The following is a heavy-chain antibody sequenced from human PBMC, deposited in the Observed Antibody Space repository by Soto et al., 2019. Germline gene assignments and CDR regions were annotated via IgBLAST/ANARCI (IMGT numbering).Heavy chain of an antibody. CDR2: IYYSGST. CDR3: SRYGGNSVLFDY. CDR1: GGSISSYY. V-gene: IGHV4-59*01. D-gene: IGHD2-21*02. Sequence: PSETLSLTCTVSGGSISSYYWSWIRQPPGKGLEWIGYIYYSGSTNYNPSLKSRVTISVDTSKNQFSLKLSSVTAADTAVYYWSRYGGNSVLFDYWGQGTLVTVAS. J-gene: IGHJ4*02.